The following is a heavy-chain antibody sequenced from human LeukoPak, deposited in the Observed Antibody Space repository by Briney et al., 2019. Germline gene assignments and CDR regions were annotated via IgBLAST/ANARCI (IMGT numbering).Heavy chain of an antibody. CDR2: MNQDGSEK. J-gene: IGHJ4*02. Sequence: GGSLRLSCAASGFTFSTNFMTWVRQAPGKGLEWVANMNQDGSEKNYVDSVKGRFTISRDNARNSLFLQMNSLSAEDTAVYYCARDLVVITADYYFDYWGQGTLVTVSS. V-gene: IGHV3-7*01. CDR1: GFTFSTNF. CDR3: ARDLVVITADYYFDY. D-gene: IGHD3-22*01.